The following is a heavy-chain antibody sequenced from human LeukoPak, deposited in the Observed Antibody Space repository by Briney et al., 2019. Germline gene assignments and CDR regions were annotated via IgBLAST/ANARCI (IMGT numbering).Heavy chain of an antibody. CDR1: GYTFTSYY. Sequence: ASVTVSCTASGYTFTSYYIHWVRQAPGQGLEWMGWISAYNGNTNYAQKLQGRVTMTTDTSTSTAYMELRSLRSDDTAVYYCARLYYDFWSGYYTHIDYWGQGTLVTVSS. CDR3: ARLYYDFWSGYYTHIDY. CDR2: ISAYNGNT. J-gene: IGHJ4*02. V-gene: IGHV1-18*04. D-gene: IGHD3-3*01.